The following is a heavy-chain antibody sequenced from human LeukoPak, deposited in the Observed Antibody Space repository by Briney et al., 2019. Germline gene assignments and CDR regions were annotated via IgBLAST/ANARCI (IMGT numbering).Heavy chain of an antibody. D-gene: IGHD6-13*01. CDR2: IIPIFATP. J-gene: IGHJ4*02. CDR3: AIRGSLAAPGKFDY. V-gene: IGHV1-69*13. Sequence: SVKVSCKASGGTFSSYAISWVRQAPGQGLEWMGRIIPIFATPNYAQKFQGRITITADESTSTAYMELSSLRSEDTALYYCAIRGSLAAPGKFDYWGQGTLVTVSS. CDR1: GGTFSSYA.